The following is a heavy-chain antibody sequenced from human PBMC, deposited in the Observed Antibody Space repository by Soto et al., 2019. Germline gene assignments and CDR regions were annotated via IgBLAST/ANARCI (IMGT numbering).Heavy chain of an antibody. CDR1: GGSISSYY. J-gene: IGHJ5*02. CDR3: ARRRGSSSLGYWFDP. CDR2: IYYSGST. Sequence: QVQLQESGPGLVKPSETLSLTCTVSGGSISSYYWSWIRQPPGKGLEWIGYIYYSGSTNYNPSLKSRVTISVDTSKNQFSLKLSSVTAADTAVYYCARRRGSSSLGYWFDPWGQGTLVTVSS. D-gene: IGHD6-6*01. V-gene: IGHV4-59*08.